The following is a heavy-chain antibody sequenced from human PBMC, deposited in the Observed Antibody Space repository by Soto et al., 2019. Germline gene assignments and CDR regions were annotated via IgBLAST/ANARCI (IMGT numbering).Heavy chain of an antibody. CDR2: ISWNSDNI. CDR1: GFTFDDYA. J-gene: IGHJ3*01. D-gene: IGHD4-4*01. CDR3: AKDLYSNYGDAFDL. Sequence: TGGSLRLSCAASGFTFDDYAMHWVRQAPGKGLEWVSGISWNSDNIGYADSVKGRFTISRDNVKNSLYLQMNSLRAEDTALYYCAKDLYSNYGDAFDLWGQGTMVTVSS. V-gene: IGHV3-9*01.